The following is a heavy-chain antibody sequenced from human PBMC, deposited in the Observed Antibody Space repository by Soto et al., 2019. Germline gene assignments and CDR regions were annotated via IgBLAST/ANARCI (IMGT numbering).Heavy chain of an antibody. D-gene: IGHD2-2*01. CDR3: ARDCSSSSCYGYFQH. CDR2: ISGSGSTI. Sequence: PGGSLRLSCAASGFTFSDYYMSWIRQAPGKGLEWVSHISGSGSTIYFADSVKGRFTISRDNAKNSLYLQMNSLRAEDTAVYYCARDCSSSSCYGYFQHWGQGTRVTVPS. J-gene: IGHJ1*01. V-gene: IGHV3-11*01. CDR1: GFTFSDYY.